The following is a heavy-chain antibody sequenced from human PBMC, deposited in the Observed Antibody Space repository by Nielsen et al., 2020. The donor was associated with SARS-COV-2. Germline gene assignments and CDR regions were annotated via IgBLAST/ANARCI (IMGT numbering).Heavy chain of an antibody. D-gene: IGHD3-22*01. CDR3: ARTLFYYYDSSGPSGGNGFDP. CDR1: GGSISSGGYS. Sequence: SETLSLTCTVSGGSISSGGYSWSWIRQPPGKGLEWIGYIYHSGSTYYNPSLKSRVTISVDRSKNQFSLKLSSVTAADTAVYYCARTLFYYYDSSGPSGGNGFDPWGQGTLVTVSS. CDR2: IYHSGST. J-gene: IGHJ5*02. V-gene: IGHV4-30-2*01.